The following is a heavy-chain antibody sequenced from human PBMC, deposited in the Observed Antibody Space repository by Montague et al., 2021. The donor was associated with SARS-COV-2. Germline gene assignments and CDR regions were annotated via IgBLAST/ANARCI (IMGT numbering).Heavy chain of an antibody. D-gene: IGHD3-3*01. CDR2: IYTSGST. V-gene: IGHV4-4*07. CDR3: AREGGITIFGVVIGSPYYYYMDV. Sequence: SETLSLTCTVSGGSISSYYWSWIRQPAGKGLEWIGRIYTSGSTNYNPSLKSRVTMSVDTSKNQFSLKLSSVTAADTAVYYCAREGGITIFGVVIGSPYYYYMDVWGKGTTATVSS. J-gene: IGHJ6*03. CDR1: GGSISSYY.